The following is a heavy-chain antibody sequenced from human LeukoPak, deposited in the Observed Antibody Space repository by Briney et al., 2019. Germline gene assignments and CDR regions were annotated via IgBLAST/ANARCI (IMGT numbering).Heavy chain of an antibody. J-gene: IGHJ4*02. V-gene: IGHV3-30*18. D-gene: IGHD6-13*01. Sequence: GGSLRLSRAASGFTSNSSGMHWVRQAPGKGLEWVAMISFDGSKRYYADSVKGRFTVPRDNSKNTLYLQMSSLRAEETAVYFCAKSIGAVGGGWGQGTLVTASS. CDR3: AKSIGAVGGG. CDR1: GFTSNSSG. CDR2: ISFDGSKR.